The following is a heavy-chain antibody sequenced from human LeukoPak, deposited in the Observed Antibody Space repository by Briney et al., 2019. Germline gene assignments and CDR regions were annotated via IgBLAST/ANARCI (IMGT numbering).Heavy chain of an antibody. J-gene: IGHJ4*02. CDR1: GFTFSNYW. Sequence: GGSLRLSCEASGFTFSNYWMNWVRQAPGKGLEWVANIMQDGNEKYYVDSVKGRFTISRDNAKNSLYLQMNSLRAEDTAVYYCAKSYFPYGDYQKAIDYWGQGTLVTVSS. D-gene: IGHD4-17*01. CDR2: IMQDGNEK. CDR3: AKSYFPYGDYQKAIDY. V-gene: IGHV3-7*01.